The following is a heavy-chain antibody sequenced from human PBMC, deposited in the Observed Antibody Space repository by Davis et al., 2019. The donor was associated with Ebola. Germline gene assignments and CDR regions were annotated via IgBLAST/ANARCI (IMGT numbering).Heavy chain of an antibody. J-gene: IGHJ6*02. D-gene: IGHD6-19*01. V-gene: IGHV4-59*01. Sequence: PSETLSPTCTVSGGSISAYYWSWNRQPPGGGLEWNGYIYYIGRTNYNPSLKSRVTMSVDTSKSQFSLNLSSVTAADAAVYYCAKARHSSDWYPSPYGLDVWGQGTTVTFSS. CDR3: AKARHSSDWYPSPYGLDV. CDR2: IYYIGRT. CDR1: GGSISAYY.